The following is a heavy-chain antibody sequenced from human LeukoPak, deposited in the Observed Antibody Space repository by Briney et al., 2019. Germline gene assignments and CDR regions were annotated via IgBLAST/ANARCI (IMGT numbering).Heavy chain of an antibody. CDR1: GGSISSGDYS. D-gene: IGHD1-26*01. CDR3: ASEEWELHWFDP. CDR2: IYHSGST. V-gene: IGHV4-30-2*01. J-gene: IGHJ5*02. Sequence: SETLSLTCAVSGGSISSGDYSWSWIRQPPGKGLEWIGYIYHSGSTYYNPSLKSRVTISVDRSKNQFSLKLSSVTAADTAVYYCASEEWELHWFDPWGQGTLVTVSS.